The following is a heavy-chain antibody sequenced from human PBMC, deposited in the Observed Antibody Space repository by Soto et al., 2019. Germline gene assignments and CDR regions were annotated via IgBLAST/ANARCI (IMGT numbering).Heavy chain of an antibody. CDR3: ARGVNDDS. V-gene: IGHV3-21*01. CDR1: GFTLTTYT. CDR2: ITSSSGHI. J-gene: IGHJ4*02. D-gene: IGHD2-8*01. Sequence: VGSLRLSCEASGFTLTTYTMNWVRQASGKGLEWVSSITSSSGHIYYADSVKGRFTISRGNARNSLYLQMNSLRAEDTAVYFCARGVNDDSWGQGTLVTVSS.